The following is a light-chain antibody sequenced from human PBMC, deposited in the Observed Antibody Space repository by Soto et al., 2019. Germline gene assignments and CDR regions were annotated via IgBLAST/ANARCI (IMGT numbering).Light chain of an antibody. CDR1: QSVRSY. J-gene: IGKJ1*01. CDR2: GAT. Sequence: EIVLTQSPATLSLSPGERATLSCRASQSVRSYLVWYQQKPGQSPRLLVYGATARATGVPARFSGSGSGTQFTLTISSLQSEDFAVYYCQQYNNWRQTFGQGTKVDIK. CDR3: QQYNNWRQT. V-gene: IGKV3-15*01.